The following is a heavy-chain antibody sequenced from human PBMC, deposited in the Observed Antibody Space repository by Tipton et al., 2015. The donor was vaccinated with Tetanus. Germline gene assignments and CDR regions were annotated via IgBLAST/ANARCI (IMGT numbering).Heavy chain of an antibody. CDR2: ISSSSRYI. D-gene: IGHD2-21*02. J-gene: IGHJ4*02. V-gene: IGHV3-21*01. Sequence: SLRLSCAASGFTLSRYTLNWVRQAPGKGLEWVSYISSSSRYIYYADSVKGRFTIPRDNAKNSLYLQMISLRAEDTAVYSCARAMADASNCGVDCYSDSCGPGTLVTVSS. CDR1: GFTLSRYT. CDR3: ARAMADASNCGVDCYSDS.